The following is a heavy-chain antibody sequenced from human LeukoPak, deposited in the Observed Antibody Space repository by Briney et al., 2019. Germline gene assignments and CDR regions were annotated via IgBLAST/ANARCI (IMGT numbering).Heavy chain of an antibody. CDR2: ISYVGSNK. CDR1: GFTFSSYA. CDR3: AKLPGRAADY. J-gene: IGHJ4*02. Sequence: GGSLRLSCAASGFTFSSYAMHWVRQAPGKGLEWVAVISYVGSNKYYADSVKGRFTISRDNSKNTLYLQMNSLRAEDTAVYYCAKLPGRAADYWGQGTLVTVSS. V-gene: IGHV3-30-3*02.